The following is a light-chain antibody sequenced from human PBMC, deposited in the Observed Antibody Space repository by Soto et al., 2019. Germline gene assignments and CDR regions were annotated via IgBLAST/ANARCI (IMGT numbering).Light chain of an antibody. Sequence: DIQMTQSPSTLSASVGDRVTITCRASQSIRSWLAWYQQKPGKAPKLLISKASSLESGVPSRFSGSGSGTEFTLTISSLQPDDFATYYCQQYNSYPYTFGQGTKLEIK. V-gene: IGKV1-5*03. CDR2: KAS. CDR3: QQYNSYPYT. J-gene: IGKJ2*01. CDR1: QSIRSW.